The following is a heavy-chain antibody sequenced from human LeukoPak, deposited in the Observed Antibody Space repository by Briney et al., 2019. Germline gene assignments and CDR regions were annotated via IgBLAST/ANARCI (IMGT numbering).Heavy chain of an antibody. D-gene: IGHD6-19*01. CDR3: ARIAVAGTLLDC. Sequence: SETLSLTCTVSGGSISSSSYYWGWIRQPPGKGLEWIGSIYYSGSTYYNPSLKSRVTISVDTSKNQFSLKLSSVTAADTAVYYCARIAVAGTLLDCWGQGTLVTVSS. J-gene: IGHJ4*02. V-gene: IGHV4-39*01. CDR1: GGSISSSSYY. CDR2: IYYSGST.